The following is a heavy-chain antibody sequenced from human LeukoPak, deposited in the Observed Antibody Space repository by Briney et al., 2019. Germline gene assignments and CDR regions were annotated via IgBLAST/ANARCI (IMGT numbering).Heavy chain of an antibody. CDR1: GASITSGNYY. CDR3: ARGFYYDNYMDV. J-gene: IGHJ6*03. CDR2: IRYSGST. Sequence: TPSETLSLTCTVSGASITSGNYYWSWIRQHPGKGLEWIGYIRYSGSTYHNPSLKSRLAISVDTSRNQFSLDLSSVTAADTAVYHCARGFYYDNYMDVWGNGTTATVSS. V-gene: IGHV4-31*03. D-gene: IGHD3-22*01.